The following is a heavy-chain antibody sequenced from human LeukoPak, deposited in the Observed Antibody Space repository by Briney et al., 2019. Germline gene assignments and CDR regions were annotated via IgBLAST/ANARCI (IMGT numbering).Heavy chain of an antibody. CDR1: GYTFTSYY. J-gene: IGHJ6*03. CDR3: ARDYLLPAAPPRGYYYYYMDV. CDR2: IIPIFGTA. V-gene: IGHV1-69*13. D-gene: IGHD2-2*01. Sequence: GASVKVSCKASGYTFTSYYMHWVRQAPGQGLEWMGGIIPIFGTANYAQKFQGRVTITADESTSTAYMELSSLRSEDTAVYYCARDYLLPAAPPRGYYYYYMDVWGKGTTVTVSS.